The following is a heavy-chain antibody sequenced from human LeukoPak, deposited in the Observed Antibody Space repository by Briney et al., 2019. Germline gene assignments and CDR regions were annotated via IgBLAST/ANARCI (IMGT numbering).Heavy chain of an antibody. CDR1: GFTFSSYA. Sequence: PGGSLRLSCAASGFTFSSYAMSWVRQAPGKGLEWVSAISGSGGSTYYADSVKGRFTISRDNSKNTLYLQMNSLRAEDTAVYYCAKDPPGYCSSTSCPSDAFDIWGQGTMVTVSS. CDR2: ISGSGGST. J-gene: IGHJ3*02. D-gene: IGHD2-2*01. CDR3: AKDPPGYCSSTSCPSDAFDI. V-gene: IGHV3-23*01.